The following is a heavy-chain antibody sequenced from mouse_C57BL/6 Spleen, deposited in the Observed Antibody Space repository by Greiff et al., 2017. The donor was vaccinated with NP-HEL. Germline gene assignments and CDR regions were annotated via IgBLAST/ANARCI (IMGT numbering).Heavy chain of an antibody. CDR3: ARGDYGGAMDY. Sequence: VQLQESGAELVKPGASVKMSCKASGYTFTTYPIEWLKQNHGKSLEWIGNIHPYNDDTKYNEKFKGKATLTVEKSSSTVDLERSRLTSDDSAVEYCARGDYGGAMDYWGQGASVTVSS. CDR2: IHPYNDDT. D-gene: IGHD2-4*01. CDR1: GYTFTTYP. J-gene: IGHJ4*01. V-gene: IGHV1-47*01.